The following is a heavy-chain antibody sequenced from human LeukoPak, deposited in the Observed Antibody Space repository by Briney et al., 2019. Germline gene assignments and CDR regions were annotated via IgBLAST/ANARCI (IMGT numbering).Heavy chain of an antibody. CDR2: INPNSGGT. CDR3: ARGYCSSTSCYEGY. J-gene: IGHJ4*02. Sequence: ASVKVSCKASGYTFTSYYMHWVRQAPGQGLEWMGWINPNSGGTNYAQKFQGRVTMTRDTSISTAYMELSRLRSDDTAVYYCARGYCSSTSCYEGYWGQGTLVTVSS. CDR1: GYTFTSYY. V-gene: IGHV1-2*02. D-gene: IGHD2-2*01.